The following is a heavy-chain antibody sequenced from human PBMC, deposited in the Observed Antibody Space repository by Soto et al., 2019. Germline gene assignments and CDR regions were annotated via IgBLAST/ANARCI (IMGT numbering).Heavy chain of an antibody. CDR1: GGTFRNYD. J-gene: IGHJ5*02. CDR2: IIPMFGTV. CDR3: ARVRTSAVVPAARKSWFDP. Sequence: QVQLVQSGAEVQKPGSSVKLSCQASGGTFRNYDISWVRQAPGQGLEGIGGIIPMFGTVTYAQKYQGKITITADEPTSTAYMELTSLTSEDTAVYYCARVRTSAVVPAARKSWFDPWGQGTLVTVSS. D-gene: IGHD2-15*01. V-gene: IGHV1-69*01.